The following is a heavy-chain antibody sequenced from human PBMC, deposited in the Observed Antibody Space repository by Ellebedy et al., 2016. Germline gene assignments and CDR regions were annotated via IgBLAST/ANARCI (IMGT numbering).Heavy chain of an antibody. J-gene: IGHJ4*02. CDR2: IYAGGTI. Sequence: GGSLRLSCVISGFSVSSNYLSWVRQAPGKGLEWVSVIYAGGTIYYADSVKGRFTISSANSKNTLYLQMNRLRAEDTAVYYCARGNTVPGPEPLDYWGQGTLITVSS. V-gene: IGHV3-66*01. D-gene: IGHD6-19*01. CDR1: GFSVSSNY. CDR3: ARGNTVPGPEPLDY.